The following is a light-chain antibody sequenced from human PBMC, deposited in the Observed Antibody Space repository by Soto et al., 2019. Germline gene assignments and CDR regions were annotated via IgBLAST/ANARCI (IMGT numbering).Light chain of an antibody. Sequence: VLTQPASVSGSPGQSITISCTGTSSDVGGYNYVSWYQQHPGKAPKLMIYDVSNRPSGVSNRFSGSKSGNTASLTISGLQAEDEADYYCSSYTSSSTPLYVFGTG. CDR1: SSDVGGYNY. CDR3: SSYTSSSTPLYV. J-gene: IGLJ1*01. V-gene: IGLV2-14*01. CDR2: DVS.